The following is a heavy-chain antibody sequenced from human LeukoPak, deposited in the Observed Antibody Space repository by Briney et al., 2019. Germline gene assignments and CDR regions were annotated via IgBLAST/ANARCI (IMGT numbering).Heavy chain of an antibody. CDR2: VSASGGGT. Sequence: GGSLRLSCAVSGSTFNIYAMSWVRQAPGKGLEWVSRVSASGGGTFYAGSVEGRFIISRDNSKNTLSLQMSSLRAEDTAIYYCAKDKYHDSSGTFDYWGQGTLVTVSS. CDR1: GSTFNIYA. J-gene: IGHJ4*02. CDR3: AKDKYHDSSGTFDY. D-gene: IGHD3-22*01. V-gene: IGHV3-23*01.